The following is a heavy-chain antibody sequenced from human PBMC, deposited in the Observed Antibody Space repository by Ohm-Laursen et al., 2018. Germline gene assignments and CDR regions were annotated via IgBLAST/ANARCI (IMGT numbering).Heavy chain of an antibody. CDR1: GFTLRDHG. CDR2: ISYDGSNK. V-gene: IGHV3-30*03. CDR3: ARDSSQHLYYNYGMDV. D-gene: IGHD2-2*01. Sequence: SLRLSCTASGFTLRDHGMHWVRQAPGKGLEWVSLISYDGSNKYYIDSVKGRFAISRDNSRNTVTLQMDNLRVGDTGIYFCARDSSQHLYYNYGMDVWGQGTTVTVSS. J-gene: IGHJ6*02.